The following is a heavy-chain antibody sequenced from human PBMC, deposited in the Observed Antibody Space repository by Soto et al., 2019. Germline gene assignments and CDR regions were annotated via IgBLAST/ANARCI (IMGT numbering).Heavy chain of an antibody. D-gene: IGHD5-18*01. Sequence: SETLSLTCTVSGGSISSGCFYWSWIRQHPGKGLEWIGYIYYSGSTFYNPSLKSRVTISLDTSKNQFSLKLNSVTAADTAVYYCAKFRGTALAYFDYWGQGTLVTVSS. CDR2: IYYSGST. J-gene: IGHJ4*02. CDR1: GGSISSGCFY. CDR3: AKFRGTALAYFDY. V-gene: IGHV4-31*03.